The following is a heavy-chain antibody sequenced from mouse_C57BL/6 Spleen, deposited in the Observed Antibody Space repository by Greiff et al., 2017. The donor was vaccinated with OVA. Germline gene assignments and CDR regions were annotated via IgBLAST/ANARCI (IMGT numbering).Heavy chain of an antibody. CDR2: IDPSDSET. CDR1: GYTFTSYW. CDR3: ARSITAVWMDY. V-gene: IGHV1-52*01. D-gene: IGHD1-1*01. J-gene: IGHJ4*01. Sequence: VQLQQPGAELVRPGSSVKLSCKASGYTFTSYWMHWVKQRPIQGLEWIGNIDPSDSETHYNQKFKDKATLTVDKSSSTAYMQLSSLTSEDSAVYYGARSITAVWMDYWGQGTSVTVSS.